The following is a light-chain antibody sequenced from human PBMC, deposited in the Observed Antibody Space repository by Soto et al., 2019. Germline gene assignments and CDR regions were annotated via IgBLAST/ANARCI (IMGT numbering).Light chain of an antibody. V-gene: IGLV4-69*01. Sequence: QSVLTQSPSASASLGASVKLTCTLSSGHSSFAIAWHQQQPEKGPRYLMKLNSDGSHNKGDGIPDRFSGYSSGAERYLTISSLQSEDEADYYCQTWGTGVWVFGGGTKLTVL. J-gene: IGLJ3*02. CDR1: SGHSSFA. CDR2: LNSDGSH. CDR3: QTWGTGVWV.